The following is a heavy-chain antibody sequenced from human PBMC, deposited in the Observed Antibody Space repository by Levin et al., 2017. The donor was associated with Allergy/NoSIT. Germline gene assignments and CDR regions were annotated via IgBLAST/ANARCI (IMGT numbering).Heavy chain of an antibody. CDR3: AGRDYLAFDI. V-gene: IGHV3-53*01. J-gene: IGHJ3*02. Sequence: GESLKISCAASGFTVSSNYMSWVRQAPGKGLEWVSVIYSGGSTYYADSVKGRFTISRDNSKKTLYLQMNSLRAEDTAVYYCAGRDYLAFDIWGQGTMVTVSS. CDR2: IYSGGST. CDR1: GFTVSSNY. D-gene: IGHD4-17*01.